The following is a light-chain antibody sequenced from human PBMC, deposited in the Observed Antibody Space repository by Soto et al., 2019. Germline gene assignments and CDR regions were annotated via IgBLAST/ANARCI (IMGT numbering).Light chain of an antibody. CDR2: GNI. J-gene: IGLJ2*01. V-gene: IGLV1-40*01. Sequence: HSVLTQPPSVSGAPGQRVTISCTGTSSDLGAGFDVHWYQQLPGTAPKLLIYGNINRPSGVPDRFSGSKSGTSASLVITGLQAEDEADYYCQAYDTSLSGGVVFGAGTKLTVL. CDR1: SSDLGAGFD. CDR3: QAYDTSLSGGVV.